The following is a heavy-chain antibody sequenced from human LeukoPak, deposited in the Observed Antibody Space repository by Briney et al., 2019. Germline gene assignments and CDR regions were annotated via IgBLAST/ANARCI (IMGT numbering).Heavy chain of an antibody. Sequence: ASVKVSCKASGYTFTSYAMHWVRQAPGQRLEWMGWINAGNGNTKYSQKFQGRVTITRDTSASTAYMELSGLRSEDTAVYYCARMAYDFWSGYYWFDYWGQGTLVTVSS. CDR3: ARMAYDFWSGYYWFDY. CDR1: GYTFTSYA. V-gene: IGHV1-3*01. CDR2: INAGNGNT. D-gene: IGHD3-3*01. J-gene: IGHJ4*02.